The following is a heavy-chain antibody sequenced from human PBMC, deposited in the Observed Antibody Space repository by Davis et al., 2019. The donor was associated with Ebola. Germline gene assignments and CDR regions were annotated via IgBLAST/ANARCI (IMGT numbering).Heavy chain of an antibody. CDR2: ISPNSGGT. CDR3: ARGLYGGYGFDI. V-gene: IGHV1-2*02. D-gene: IGHD4-23*01. Sequence: SVTISCNASGHTFTGYSMHWVRQAPGEGLEWMGWISPNSGGTIFAQKFQGRVTMTRDTSISTAYMELSRLRSDDTALYYCARGLYGGYGFDIWGQGTMVTVSS. J-gene: IGHJ3*02. CDR1: GHTFTGYS.